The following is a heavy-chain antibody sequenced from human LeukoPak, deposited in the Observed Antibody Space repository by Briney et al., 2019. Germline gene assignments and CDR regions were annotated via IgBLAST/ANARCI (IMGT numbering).Heavy chain of an antibody. Sequence: GASVKVSCKASGFTFTSSAMQWVRQARGQRLEWIGWIVVGSGNTNYAQKFQERVTITRDMSTSTAYMELSSLRSEDTAVYYCARDPGVYSSGWFPPEYYYYGMDVWGQGTTVTVSS. CDR2: IVVGSGNT. V-gene: IGHV1-58*02. CDR1: GFTFTSSA. CDR3: ARDPGVYSSGWFPPEYYYYGMDV. J-gene: IGHJ6*02. D-gene: IGHD6-19*01.